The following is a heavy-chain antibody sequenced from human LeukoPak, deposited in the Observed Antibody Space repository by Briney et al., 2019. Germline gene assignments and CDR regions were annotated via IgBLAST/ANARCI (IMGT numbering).Heavy chain of an antibody. V-gene: IGHV4-59*01. Sequence: PSETLSLTCTVSGGSISSYYWSWIRQPPGKGLEWIGYIYYSGSTNYNPSFKSRVIISVDTSKNQFSLKLSSVTAADTAVYYCARVGGSGSYYRYYFDYWGQGILVTVSS. D-gene: IGHD3-10*01. CDR1: GGSISSYY. CDR3: ARVGGSGSYYRYYFDY. CDR2: IYYSGST. J-gene: IGHJ4*02.